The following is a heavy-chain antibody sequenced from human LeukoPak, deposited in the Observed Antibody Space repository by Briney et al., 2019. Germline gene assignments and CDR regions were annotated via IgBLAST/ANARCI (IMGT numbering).Heavy chain of an antibody. CDR1: GFTVSSNY. CDR3: ARNLYYYDSSGYYYY. J-gene: IGHJ4*02. CDR2: IYTGGST. D-gene: IGHD3-22*01. V-gene: IGHV3-66*01. Sequence: PGGSLRFSCAASGFTVSSNYMSWVRQAPGKGLEWVSAIYTGGSTYYAGSVKGRFTISRDNSKNTLYLQMNSLRAEDTAVYYCARNLYYYDSSGYYYYWGQGTLVTVSS.